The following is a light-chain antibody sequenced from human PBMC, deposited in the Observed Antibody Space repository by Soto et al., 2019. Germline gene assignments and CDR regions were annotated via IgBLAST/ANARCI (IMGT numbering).Light chain of an antibody. CDR1: QDIRND. V-gene: IGKV1-17*02. Sequence: DIQMTQSPSSLSASVGDRVTITCRASQDIRNDLGWYQQKPGKAPKRLIYAASSVQSGIPSRFSGSGSGTAFSLTISKLQPEDYATHYCLQHNDYPPTFGQGTQVEI. J-gene: IGKJ1*01. CDR2: AAS. CDR3: LQHNDYPPT.